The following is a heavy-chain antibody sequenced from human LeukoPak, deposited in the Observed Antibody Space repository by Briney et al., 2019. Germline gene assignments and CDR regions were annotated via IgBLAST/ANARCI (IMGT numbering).Heavy chain of an antibody. CDR2: ISERGGGT. V-gene: IGHV3-23*01. D-gene: IGHD3-10*01. Sequence: PGGSLRLSCVVSGISLSNYGMTWVRQAPGKGLEWVSYISERGGGTMYADSVKGRFTISRDTSLNTLYLQMNNLRAEDTVVYFCAKRGVVIRGILVIGYHQEAYHYDFWGQGVMVTVSS. CDR1: GISLSNYG. CDR3: AKRGVVIRGILVIGYHQEAYHYDF. J-gene: IGHJ4*02.